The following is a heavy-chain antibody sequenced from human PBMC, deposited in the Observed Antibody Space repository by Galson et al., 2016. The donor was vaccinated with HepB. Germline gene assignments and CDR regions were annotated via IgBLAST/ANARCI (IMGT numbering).Heavy chain of an antibody. J-gene: IGHJ4*02. D-gene: IGHD5-18*01. CDR3: AKDRRGSTYGWGLSDY. V-gene: IGHV3-30*18. Sequence: SLRLSCAASGFTLSSYGLHWVRQAPGKGLEWVGFISSAGHNSYYGASVKGRFTISREISKNTLFLEMNNLRGEDTAVYYCAKDRRGSTYGWGLSDYWGPGTLVTVSS. CDR1: GFTLSSYG. CDR2: ISSAGHNS.